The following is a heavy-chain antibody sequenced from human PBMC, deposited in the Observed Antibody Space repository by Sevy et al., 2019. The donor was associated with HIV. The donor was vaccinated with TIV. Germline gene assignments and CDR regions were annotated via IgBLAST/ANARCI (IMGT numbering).Heavy chain of an antibody. CDR2: INEDGTTK. CDR3: ARAIGAATSY. Sequence: GGSLRLSCAGSGFFFSGYWMHWVRQAPGKGLEWVANINEDGTTKYYLDSVKGRFTISRDNAKNSVFLQMNSLRVDDTAVYYCARAIGAATSYWGQGTLVTVSS. J-gene: IGHJ4*02. D-gene: IGHD2-15*01. CDR1: GFFFSGYW. V-gene: IGHV3-7*03.